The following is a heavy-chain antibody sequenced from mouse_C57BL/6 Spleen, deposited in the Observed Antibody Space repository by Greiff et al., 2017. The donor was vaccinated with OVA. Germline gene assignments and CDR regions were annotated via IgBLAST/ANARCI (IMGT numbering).Heavy chain of an antibody. D-gene: IGHD2-4*01. CDR1: GYAFTDYY. J-gene: IGHJ3*01. Sequence: EVQLQQSGPELVKPGASVKISCKASGYAFTDYYMNWVKQSHGQSLEWIGDINPNNGGTSYNQKFKGKATLTVDKSSSTAYMELRSLTSEDSSVYYCARDYDSAWFAYWGQGTLVTVSA. CDR3: ARDYDSAWFAY. V-gene: IGHV1-26*01. CDR2: INPNNGGT.